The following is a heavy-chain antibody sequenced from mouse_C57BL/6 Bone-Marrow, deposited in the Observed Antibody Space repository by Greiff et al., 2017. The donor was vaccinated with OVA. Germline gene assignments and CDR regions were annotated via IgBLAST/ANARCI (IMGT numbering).Heavy chain of an antibody. CDR3: TRGYSNYYAMDY. D-gene: IGHD2-5*01. J-gene: IGHJ4*01. V-gene: IGHV1-15*01. CDR1: GYTFTDYE. CDR2: IDPETGGT. Sequence: QVHVKQSGAELVRPGASVTLSCKASGYTFTDYEMHWVKQTPVHGLEWIGAIDPETGGTAYNQKFKGKAILTADKSSSTAYMELLSLTSEDSAVYYCTRGYSNYYAMDYWGQGTSVTVSS.